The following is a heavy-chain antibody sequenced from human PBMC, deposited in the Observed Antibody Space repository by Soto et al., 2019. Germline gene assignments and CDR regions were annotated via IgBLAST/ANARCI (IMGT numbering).Heavy chain of an antibody. CDR1: GGSISSGDYY. Sequence: SETLSLTCTVSGGSISSGDYYWSWIRQPPGKGLEGMGYIYYGGSTYYNPSLKSRVTISVDTSRNQFSLKLSSVTAADTAVYYFARGSTGYNRNRSRYWAQGTLGTVSS. V-gene: IGHV4-30-4*01. D-gene: IGHD6-13*01. CDR2: IYYGGST. J-gene: IGHJ4*02. CDR3: ARGSTGYNRNRSRY.